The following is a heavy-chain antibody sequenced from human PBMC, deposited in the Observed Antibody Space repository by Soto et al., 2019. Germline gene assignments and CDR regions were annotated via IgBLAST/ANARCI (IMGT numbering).Heavy chain of an antibody. D-gene: IGHD2-2*01. Sequence: QVQLVESGGGVVQPGRSLRLYCAASGFTFSSYGMHWVRQAPGKGLEWVAVISYDGSNKYYADSVKGRFTISRDNSKNTLYLQMNSLRAEDTAVYYCAKWGAIVVVPAANDWYFDLLGRGTLVTVSS. CDR2: ISYDGSNK. V-gene: IGHV3-30*18. CDR3: AKWGAIVVVPAANDWYFDL. CDR1: GFTFSSYG. J-gene: IGHJ2*01.